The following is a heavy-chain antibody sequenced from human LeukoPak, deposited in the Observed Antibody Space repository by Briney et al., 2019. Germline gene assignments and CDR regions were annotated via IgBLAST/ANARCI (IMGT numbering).Heavy chain of an antibody. D-gene: IGHD1-26*01. Sequence: GESLKISCKGSGYSFSSYWIGWVRRMPGKGQEWMGIIYPSDSDTRYSPSFQGQVTISADKSINTAYLQWSSLQASDTTMYYCARHRWELRGDAFDIWGQGTMVTVSS. J-gene: IGHJ3*02. CDR3: ARHRWELRGDAFDI. CDR1: GYSFSSYW. CDR2: IYPSDSDT. V-gene: IGHV5-51*01.